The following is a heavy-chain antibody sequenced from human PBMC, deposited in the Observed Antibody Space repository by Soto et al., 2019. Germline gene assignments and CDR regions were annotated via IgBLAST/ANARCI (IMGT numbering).Heavy chain of an antibody. CDR3: VKDRRTEAYGMEV. CDR2: ISHDGTRK. V-gene: IGHV3-30*18. J-gene: IGHJ6*02. CDR1: GFTFNNYG. D-gene: IGHD2-21*01. Sequence: QVQLVESGGGVVQPGRSLRLSCAASGFTFNNYGVHWVRQTPSRGLEWVAVISHDGTRKHYGDSVEGRFSIARDDSQNTLYLQMNSLRVEDTDVYYCVKDRRTEAYGMEVWGQGTTVIVSS.